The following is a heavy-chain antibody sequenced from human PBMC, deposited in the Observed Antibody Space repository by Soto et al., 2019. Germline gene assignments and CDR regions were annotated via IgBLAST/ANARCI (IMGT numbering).Heavy chain of an antibody. CDR1: GYTFTSHY. V-gene: IGHV1-46*03. CDR3: VRDVVVPAAGYMDV. CDR2: INPSGGTT. D-gene: IGHD2-2*01. Sequence: GASVKVSCKASGYTFTSHYMHWVRQAPGQGLERMGIINPSGGTTSYAQKFQGRVTMTRDTSTSTVYMEVSSLRSEDSAVYYCVRDVVVPAAGYMDVWGKGTPGTVSS. J-gene: IGHJ6*03.